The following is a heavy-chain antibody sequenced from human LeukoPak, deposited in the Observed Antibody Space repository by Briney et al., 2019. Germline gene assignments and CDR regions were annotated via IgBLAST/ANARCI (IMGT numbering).Heavy chain of an antibody. CDR3: AKDGLLWFGESPFDY. V-gene: IGHV3-23*01. Sequence: GGSLRLSCAASGFTFSSYSMNWVRQAPGKGLEWVSAISGSGGSTYYADSVKGRFTISRDNSKNTLYLQMNSLRAEDTAVYYCAKDGLLWFGESPFDYWGQGTLVTVS. CDR2: ISGSGGST. J-gene: IGHJ4*02. D-gene: IGHD3-10*01. CDR1: GFTFSSYS.